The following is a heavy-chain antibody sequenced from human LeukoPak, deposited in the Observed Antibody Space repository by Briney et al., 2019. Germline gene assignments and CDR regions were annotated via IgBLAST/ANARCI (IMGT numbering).Heavy chain of an antibody. CDR1: GFTFSSYG. CDR3: AKDHYNYIWGTYEFDH. D-gene: IGHD3-16*01. J-gene: IGHJ4*02. V-gene: IGHV3-30*18. Sequence: GGSLRLSCAASGFTFSSYGMHWVRQAPSKGLEWVAVISYDGNNKFYADSVKGRFIISRDNSKSTLYLQMNSLRAEDTAVYYCAKDHYNYIWGTYEFDHWGQGTLVTVSS. CDR2: ISYDGNNK.